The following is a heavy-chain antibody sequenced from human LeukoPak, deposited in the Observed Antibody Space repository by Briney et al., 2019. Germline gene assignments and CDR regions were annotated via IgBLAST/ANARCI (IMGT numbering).Heavy chain of an antibody. CDR1: GYTITSYD. V-gene: IGHV1-8*01. CDR3: ASVDYGARGNWFDP. J-gene: IGHJ5*02. CDR2: MNPNSGNT. D-gene: IGHD4-17*01. Sequence: AASVKVSCKASGYTITSYDINWVRQATGQGLEWMGWMNPNSGNTGYAQKFQGRVTMTRNTSISTAYMGLSSLRSEDTAVYYCASVDYGARGNWFDPWGQGTLVTVSS.